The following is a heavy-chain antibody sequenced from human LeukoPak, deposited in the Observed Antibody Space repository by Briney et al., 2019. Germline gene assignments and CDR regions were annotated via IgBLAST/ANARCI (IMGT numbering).Heavy chain of an antibody. CDR3: ARAHYYGSGSTPGY. D-gene: IGHD3-10*01. Sequence: GGSLRLSCAASGFTFSSYGMHWVRQAPGKGLEWVAVIWYDGSNKYYADSVKGRFTISRDNSKNTLYLQMNSLRAEDTAVYYCARAHYYGSGSTPGYWGQGTLVTVSS. CDR2: IWYDGSNK. J-gene: IGHJ4*02. CDR1: GFTFSSYG. V-gene: IGHV3-33*01.